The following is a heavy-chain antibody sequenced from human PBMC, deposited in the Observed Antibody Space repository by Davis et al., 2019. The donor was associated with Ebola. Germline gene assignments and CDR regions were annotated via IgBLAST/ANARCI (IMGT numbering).Heavy chain of an antibody. J-gene: IGHJ5*02. V-gene: IGHV4-31*03. Sequence: MPSETLSLTCTVSGGSISSGGYSWSWIRQHPGKGLEWIGYIYYSGSTYYSPSLESRVTISVVTSKNQFSLKLSSVTAADTAIYYCARDIKTWGQGTLVTVSS. CDR1: GGSISSGGYS. CDR2: IYYSGST. CDR3: ARDIKT.